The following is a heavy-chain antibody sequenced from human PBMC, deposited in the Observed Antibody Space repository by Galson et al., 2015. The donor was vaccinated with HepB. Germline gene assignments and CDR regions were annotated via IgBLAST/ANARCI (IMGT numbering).Heavy chain of an antibody. CDR3: ARLSDWDLPLDY. CDR2: INSKANSYAT. D-gene: IGHD1-26*01. J-gene: IGHJ4*02. Sequence: SLRLSCAASGFIFSGSNIHWVRQASGKGLEWVARINSKANSYATAYAASVKGRFATSRDDSKNTAYLQMNSLNTEDTAVYYCARLSDWDLPLDYWGQGTLVTVSS. CDR1: GFIFSGSN. V-gene: IGHV3-73*01.